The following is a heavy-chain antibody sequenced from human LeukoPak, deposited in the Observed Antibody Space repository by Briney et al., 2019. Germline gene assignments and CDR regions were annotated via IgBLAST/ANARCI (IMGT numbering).Heavy chain of an antibody. V-gene: IGHV3-30*18. Sequence: GRSLRLSCAASGFTFSSYGMHWVRQAPGKGLEWVAVISYDGSNKYYADSVKGRFTISRDNSENTLYLQMNSLRAEDTAVYYCAKGVCSGGSCYVDYWGQGTLVTVSS. D-gene: IGHD2-15*01. CDR3: AKGVCSGGSCYVDY. CDR1: GFTFSSYG. J-gene: IGHJ4*02. CDR2: ISYDGSNK.